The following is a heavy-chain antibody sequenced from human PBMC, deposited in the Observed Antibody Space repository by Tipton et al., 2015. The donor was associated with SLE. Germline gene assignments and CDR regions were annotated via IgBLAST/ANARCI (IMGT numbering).Heavy chain of an antibody. Sequence: LRLSCTVSGGSISISSYYWAWIRQPPGKGLECIGNINYSGTTSYNPSLKSRVTMSVDTSKNQVSLKLSSVTAADTAVYYCARGLTYSSSSYYYYYYMDVWGKGTTVTVSS. V-gene: IGHV4-39*01. D-gene: IGHD6-6*01. CDR3: ARGLTYSSSSYYYYYYMDV. J-gene: IGHJ6*03. CDR1: GGSISISSYY. CDR2: INYSGTT.